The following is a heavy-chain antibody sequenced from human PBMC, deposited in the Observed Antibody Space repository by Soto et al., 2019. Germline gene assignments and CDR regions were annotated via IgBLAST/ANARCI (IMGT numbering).Heavy chain of an antibody. D-gene: IGHD5-18*01. V-gene: IGHV3-7*02. CDR1: LFSFSTFW. J-gene: IGHJ6*02. CDR2: INQDGSEK. Sequence: SLRLSCLTSLFSFSTFWLNWVLHSPFRVLEWVANINQDGSEKYYVDSVKGRFTISRDNAQNSLYLQMNSLRVEDTAVYYCARGGDSYGYGEYYYYGMDVWGQGTTVTVSS. CDR3: ARGGDSYGYGEYYYYGMDV.